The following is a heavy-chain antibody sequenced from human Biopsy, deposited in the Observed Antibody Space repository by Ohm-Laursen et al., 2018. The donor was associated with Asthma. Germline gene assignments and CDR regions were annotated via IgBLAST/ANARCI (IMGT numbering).Heavy chain of an antibody. V-gene: IGHV4-39*01. J-gene: IGHJ6*02. CDR3: VRGSSSWHHGPFHYYYGLDV. D-gene: IGHD6-13*01. CDR1: SGSGGYMRSGNYY. Sequence: GTLSLTCSLSSGSGGYMRSGNYYWGWIRQPPGKGLEWIGSIYYSGTTYYNPSLESRVAVSADTSKNQFSLKLTSVTAAGTAVYYCVRGSSSWHHGPFHYYYGLDVWGQGTTATVSS. CDR2: IYYSGTT.